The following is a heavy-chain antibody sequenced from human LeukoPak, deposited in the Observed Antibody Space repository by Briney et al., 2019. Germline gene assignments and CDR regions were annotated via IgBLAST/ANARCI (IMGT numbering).Heavy chain of an antibody. Sequence: PSQTLSLTFAVSGGSISSGGYSWSWIRQPPGKGLEWIGYIYHSGSTYYNPSLKRRVTISVDRSKNQFSLKLSSVTAADTAVYYCASTTDDYGDNMDAFDIWGQGTMVTVSS. CDR1: GGSISSGGYS. D-gene: IGHD4-17*01. V-gene: IGHV4-30-2*01. CDR3: ASTTDDYGDNMDAFDI. CDR2: IYHSGST. J-gene: IGHJ3*02.